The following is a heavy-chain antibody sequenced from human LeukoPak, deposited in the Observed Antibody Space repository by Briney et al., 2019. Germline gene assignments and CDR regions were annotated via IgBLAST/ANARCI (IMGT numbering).Heavy chain of an antibody. CDR1: GYTFTNYG. J-gene: IGHJ3*02. V-gene: IGHV1-18*01. CDR3: ARVRITMKQGTAFDI. D-gene: IGHD3-22*01. CDR2: ITTHNGNT. Sequence: ASVKVSCKASGYTFTNYGISWVRQAPGQGLEWMGWITTHNGNTKYAQNLQGRVTMTTDTSTSIAYMELRSLRSDDTAVYYCARVRITMKQGTAFDIWGQGTMVTVSS.